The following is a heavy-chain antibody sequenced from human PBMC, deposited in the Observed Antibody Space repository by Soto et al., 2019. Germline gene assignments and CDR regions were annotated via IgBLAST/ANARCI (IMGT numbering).Heavy chain of an antibody. CDR2: IYYSGST. J-gene: IGHJ4*02. CDR1: GGSISIYY. V-gene: IGHV4-59*01. CDR3: ARVDSSGWKHDY. D-gene: IGHD6-19*01. Sequence: SETLSLTCTVSGGSISIYYWSWIRQPPGKGLEWIGYIYYSGSTNYNPSLKSRVTISVDTSKNQFSLKLSSVTAADTAVYYCARVDSSGWKHDYWGQGTLVTVSS.